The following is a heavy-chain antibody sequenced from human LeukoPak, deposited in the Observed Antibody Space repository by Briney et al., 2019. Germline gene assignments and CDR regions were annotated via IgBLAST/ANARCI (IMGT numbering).Heavy chain of an antibody. Sequence: GGSLRLSCVASGITFSIYAMTWVRQAPGKGLEWVSGISGGSESAYYADSVKGRSTISRDNSKNTLYMEMNNLRGADTAVYYCAKGWTAVGSWGQGTRVTVSS. CDR3: AKGWTAVGS. CDR1: GITFSIYA. J-gene: IGHJ5*02. V-gene: IGHV3-23*01. D-gene: IGHD1-26*01. CDR2: ISGGSESA.